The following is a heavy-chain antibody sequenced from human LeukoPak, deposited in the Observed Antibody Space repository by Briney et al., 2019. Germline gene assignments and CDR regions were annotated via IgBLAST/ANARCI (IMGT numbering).Heavy chain of an antibody. CDR3: ARYSGSYYSYFDY. D-gene: IGHD1-26*01. V-gene: IGHV1-2*06. Sequence: ASVKVSCKASGYTFTGYYMHWVRQAPGQGLEWMGRINPNSGGTNYAQKFQGRVTMTRDTSISTAYMELSRLRSDDTAVYYCARYSGSYYSYFDYWGQGTLVTVSS. CDR2: INPNSGGT. CDR1: GYTFTGYY. J-gene: IGHJ4*02.